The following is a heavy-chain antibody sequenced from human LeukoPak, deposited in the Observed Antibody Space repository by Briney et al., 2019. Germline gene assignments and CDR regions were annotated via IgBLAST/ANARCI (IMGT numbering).Heavy chain of an antibody. Sequence: GGSLRLSCAASGFTFSSYAMSWVRQAPGKGLEWVSAISGSGGSTYYADSVKGRFTISRDNSKDTLYLHLNSLRADDTAIYYCAKAPSSGWYRPLDYWGQGTLVTVSS. CDR1: GFTFSSYA. CDR3: AKAPSSGWYRPLDY. V-gene: IGHV3-23*01. CDR2: ISGSGGST. D-gene: IGHD6-19*01. J-gene: IGHJ4*02.